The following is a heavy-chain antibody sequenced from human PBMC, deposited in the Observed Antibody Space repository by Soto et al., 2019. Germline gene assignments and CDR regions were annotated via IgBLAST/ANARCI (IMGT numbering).Heavy chain of an antibody. D-gene: IGHD1-26*01. J-gene: IGHJ6*02. CDR3: AKGGAIVAAGTRVYLYNAMDV. CDR2: INPNSGDT. V-gene: IGHV1-2*02. Sequence: ASVKVSCKASGYTFTGHCVHWVRQAPGQGLEWMGWINPNSGDTYLAQRFQGRVTMNRDTSIGTAYMELRGLTSDDTAGYYCAKGGAIVAAGTRVYLYNAMDVWGQGTTVTVSS. CDR1: GYTFTGHC.